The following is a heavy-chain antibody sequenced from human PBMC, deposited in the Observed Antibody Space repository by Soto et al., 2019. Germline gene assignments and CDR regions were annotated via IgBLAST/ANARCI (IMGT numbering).Heavy chain of an antibody. J-gene: IGHJ4*02. CDR2: IHYSGSI. D-gene: IGHD6-13*01. V-gene: IGHV4-59*08. CDR3: ARGSSWYDY. CDR1: SGSISGYY. Sequence: QVQLQESGPGLVKPSETLSLTCTVSSGSISGYYCAWIRQPPGKGLEWIGYIHYSGSINYNPSLKSRVTISIDTSENQFSLRLNSVTAADTAVYYCARGSSWYDYWGQGTLVTVSS.